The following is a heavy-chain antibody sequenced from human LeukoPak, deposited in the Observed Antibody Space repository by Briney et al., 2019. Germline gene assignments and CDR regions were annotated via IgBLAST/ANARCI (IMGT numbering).Heavy chain of an antibody. D-gene: IGHD3-10*01. V-gene: IGHV4-38-2*02. Sequence: SETLSLTCTVSGYSISSGYYWGWIRQPPGKGLEWIGSIYHSGSTYYNPSLKSRVTISVDTSKNQFSLKLSPVTAADTAVYYCARGGSYYGSGSYPDYWGQGTLVTVSS. CDR3: ARGGSYYGSGSYPDY. CDR1: GYSISSGYY. J-gene: IGHJ4*02. CDR2: IYHSGST.